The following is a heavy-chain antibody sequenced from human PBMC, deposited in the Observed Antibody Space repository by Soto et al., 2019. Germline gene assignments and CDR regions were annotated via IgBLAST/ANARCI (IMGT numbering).Heavy chain of an antibody. Sequence: GVSLILSCAASGFTFDKYIMHWLRQVPGKGLVWVARINKHGNSTTYADFAKGRFSISRDNAKDTLYLLMSSLRAEDTARYYCASDEGFDPCGQGKMVTVYS. V-gene: IGHV3-74*01. CDR1: GFTFDKYI. J-gene: IGHJ5*02. CDR2: INKHGNST. CDR3: ASDEGFDP.